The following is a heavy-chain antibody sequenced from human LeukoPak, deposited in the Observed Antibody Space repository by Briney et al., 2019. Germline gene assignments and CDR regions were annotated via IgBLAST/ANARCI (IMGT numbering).Heavy chain of an antibody. CDR1: GFTFSSYS. Sequence: GGSLRLSCAASGFTFSSYSMNWVRQAPGKGLEWVSYISSSSSTIYYADSVKGRFTISRDSAKNSLYLQMNSLRAEDTAVYYCARVGIAARPDYYYYMDVWGKGTTVTVSS. CDR2: ISSSSSTI. J-gene: IGHJ6*03. V-gene: IGHV3-48*04. CDR3: ARVGIAARPDYYYYMDV. D-gene: IGHD6-6*01.